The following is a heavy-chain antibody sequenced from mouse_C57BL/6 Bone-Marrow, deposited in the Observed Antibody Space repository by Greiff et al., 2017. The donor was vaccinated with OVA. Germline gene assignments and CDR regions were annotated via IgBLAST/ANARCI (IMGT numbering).Heavy chain of an antibody. V-gene: IGHV2-2*01. CDR2: IWSGGST. CDR3: ARKGDSSGLYAMDY. J-gene: IGHJ4*01. Sequence: QVQLKESGPGLVQPSQSLSITCTVSGFSLTSYGVHWVRQSPGKGLEWLGVIWSGGSTDYNAAFISRLSISKDNSKSQVFFKMNSLQADDTAIYYCARKGDSSGLYAMDYWGQGTSVTVSS. CDR1: GFSLTSYG. D-gene: IGHD3-2*02.